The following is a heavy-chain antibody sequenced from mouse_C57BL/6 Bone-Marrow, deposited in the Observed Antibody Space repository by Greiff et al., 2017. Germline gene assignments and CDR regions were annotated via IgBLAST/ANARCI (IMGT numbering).Heavy chain of an antibody. CDR1: GYAFSSYW. J-gene: IGHJ2*01. CDR3: TTGLRSYFDY. V-gene: IGHV1-80*01. D-gene: IGHD1-1*01. Sequence: LLESGAELVKPGASVKISCKASGYAFSSYWMNWVKQRPGKGLEWIGQIFPGDGDTNYNGKFKGKATLTADKSSNTAYLQLSSLTSEDTAVYYCTTGLRSYFDYWGQGTTLTVSS. CDR2: IFPGDGDT.